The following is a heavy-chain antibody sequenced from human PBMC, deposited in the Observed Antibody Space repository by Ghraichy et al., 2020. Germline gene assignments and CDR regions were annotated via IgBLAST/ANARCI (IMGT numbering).Heavy chain of an antibody. J-gene: IGHJ3*02. CDR3: ARSFYDILTGHTGAFDI. CDR2: ISSSSSYT. D-gene: IGHD3-9*01. V-gene: IGHV3-11*03. CDR1: GFTFSDYY. Sequence: GGSLRLSCAASGFTFSDYYMSWIRQAPGKGLEWVSYISSSSSYTNYADSVKGRFTISRDNAKNSLYLQMNSLRAEDTAVYYCARSFYDILTGHTGAFDIWGQGTMVTVSS.